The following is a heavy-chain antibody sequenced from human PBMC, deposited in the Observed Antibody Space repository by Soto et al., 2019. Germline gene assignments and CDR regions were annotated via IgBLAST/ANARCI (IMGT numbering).Heavy chain of an antibody. CDR1: GYTFTSYA. CDR3: ARSGPPAGH. D-gene: IGHD3-10*01. V-gene: IGHV1-18*01. Sequence: QVQLVQSGAEVKKPGASVKVSCKASGYTFTSYAISWVRQAPGQGLEWMGWISAYNGNTNYAQKLQGRVTMTTDTSTTTAYTELRRRRSDGTAVYNCARSGPPAGHWGQGALVTVSS. J-gene: IGHJ4*02. CDR2: ISAYNGNT.